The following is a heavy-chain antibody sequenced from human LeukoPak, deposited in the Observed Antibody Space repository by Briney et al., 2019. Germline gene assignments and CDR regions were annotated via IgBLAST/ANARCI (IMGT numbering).Heavy chain of an antibody. J-gene: IGHJ4*02. Sequence: PGGSLRLSCAASGFTFSSYSMNWVRQAPGKGLEWVSCINSNGSIRYYVASVRGRFTFSSNNDKNTQYLIISSLTADATAVYYCAREFSGWGSLDYWGQGTLVTVSS. D-gene: IGHD6-19*01. V-gene: IGHV3-74*01. CDR3: AREFSGWGSLDY. CDR2: INSNGSIR. CDR1: GFTFSSYS.